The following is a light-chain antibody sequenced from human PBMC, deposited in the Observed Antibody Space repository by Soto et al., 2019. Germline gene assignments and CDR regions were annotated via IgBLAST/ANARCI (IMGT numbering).Light chain of an antibody. J-gene: IGLJ1*01. CDR3: ATWDDSLSRYV. V-gene: IGLV1-47*01. CDR1: TSNIGSNY. Sequence: QSVLTQPPSASGTPGQKVTISCSGSTSNIGSNYIYWYQQFPGTAPKLLIYRSNQRPSVVPDRVSGSKSGTSASLAISGIRSEDEADYYCATWDDSLSRYVFGTGTKVTVL. CDR2: RSN.